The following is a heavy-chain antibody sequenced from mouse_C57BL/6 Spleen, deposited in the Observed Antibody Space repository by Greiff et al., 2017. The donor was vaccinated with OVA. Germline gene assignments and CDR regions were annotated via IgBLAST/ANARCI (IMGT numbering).Heavy chain of an antibody. CDR2: ISGGGGNT. CDR1: GFTFSSYT. Sequence: EVQGVESGGGLVKPGGSLKLSCAASGFTFSSYTMSWVRQTPEKRLEWVATISGGGGNTYYPDSVKGRFTISRDNAKNTLYLQMSSLRSEDTALYYCAESSSYYDYDWTWFAYWGQGTLVTVSA. J-gene: IGHJ3*01. CDR3: AESSSYYDYDWTWFAY. V-gene: IGHV5-9*01. D-gene: IGHD2-4*01.